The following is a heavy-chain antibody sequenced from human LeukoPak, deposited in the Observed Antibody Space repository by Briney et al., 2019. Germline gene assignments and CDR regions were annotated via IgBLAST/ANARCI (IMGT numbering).Heavy chain of an antibody. CDR3: ARGRPGQFDY. CDR1: GGSFSGYY. J-gene: IGHJ4*02. D-gene: IGHD1-14*01. CDR2: INHSGST. V-gene: IGHV4-34*01. Sequence: TSETLSLTCAVYGGSFSGYYWSWIRQPPGKGLEWIGEINHSGSTNYNPSLKSRVTISVDTSENQFSLKLSSVTAADTAVYYCARGRPGQFDYWGQGTLVTVSS.